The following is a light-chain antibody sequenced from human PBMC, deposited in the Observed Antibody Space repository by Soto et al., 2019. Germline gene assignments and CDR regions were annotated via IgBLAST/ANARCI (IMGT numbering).Light chain of an antibody. Sequence: QSVLTQPPSASGTPGQRVTISCSGSSSSIGSNTVNLYQQLPGTAPKLLIYSNNQRPSGVPDRFSGSKSGTSASLAMSGLQSEDEADYYCAAWDDSLNGWVFGGGTKLTVL. J-gene: IGLJ3*02. V-gene: IGLV1-44*01. CDR2: SNN. CDR1: SSSIGSNT. CDR3: AAWDDSLNGWV.